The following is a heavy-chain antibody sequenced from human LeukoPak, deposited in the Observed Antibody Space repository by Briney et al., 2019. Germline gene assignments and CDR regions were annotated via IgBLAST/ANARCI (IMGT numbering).Heavy chain of an antibody. CDR2: IRYDGSNK. J-gene: IGHJ4*02. V-gene: IGHV3-30*02. Sequence: GGSLRLSCAASGFTFSSYGMHWVRQAPGKGLEWVAFIRYDGSNKYYADSVKGRFTISRDNSKNTLYLQMNSLRAEDTAMYYCAKDLEFRAVAGTGGGYWGQGTLVTVSS. CDR1: GFTFSSYG. CDR3: AKDLEFRAVAGTGGGY. D-gene: IGHD6-19*01.